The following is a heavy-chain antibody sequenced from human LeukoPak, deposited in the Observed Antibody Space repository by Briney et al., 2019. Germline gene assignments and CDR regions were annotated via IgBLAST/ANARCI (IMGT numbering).Heavy chain of an antibody. D-gene: IGHD4-17*01. V-gene: IGHV4-34*11. CDR2: VYYSGST. J-gene: IGHJ6*03. Sequence: SETLSLTCAVYGGSFSGYYWSWIRQPPGKGLEWIGYVYYSGSTNYNPSLKSRVTISVDTSKNQFSLNLTSVTAADTAVYYCARRYGDYFFYYYYMDVWGKGTTVTVSS. CDR3: ARRYGDYFFYYYYMDV. CDR1: GGSFSGYY.